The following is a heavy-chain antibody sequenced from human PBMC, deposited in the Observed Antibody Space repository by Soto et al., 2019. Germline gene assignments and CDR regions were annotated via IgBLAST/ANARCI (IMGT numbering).Heavy chain of an antibody. CDR2: ISAYNGNT. CDR1: GYTFTSYG. Sequence: ASVKVSCKASGYTFTSYGISWVRQAPGQGLEWMGWISAYNGNTNYAQKLQGRVTMTTDTSTSTAYMELRSLRPDDTAVYYCARDELGYCSSTSCPRPDYYYYYYMDVWGKGTTVTVSS. V-gene: IGHV1-18*01. CDR3: ARDELGYCSSTSCPRPDYYYYYYMDV. D-gene: IGHD2-2*01. J-gene: IGHJ6*03.